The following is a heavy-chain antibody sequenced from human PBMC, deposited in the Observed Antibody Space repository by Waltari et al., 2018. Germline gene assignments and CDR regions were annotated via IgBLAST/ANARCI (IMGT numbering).Heavy chain of an antibody. CDR2: INHSGST. CDR1: GGSFSGYY. CDR3: ARDPWRGVGARFDY. D-gene: IGHD1-26*01. Sequence: QVQLQQWGAGLLKPSETLSLTCAVYGGSFSGYYWSCIRQPPGKGLEWIGEINHSGSTNYNPSLKSRGTISVDTYKNQFSLKLSSVTAADTAVYYCARDPWRGVGARFDYWGQGTLVTVSS. J-gene: IGHJ4*02. V-gene: IGHV4-34*01.